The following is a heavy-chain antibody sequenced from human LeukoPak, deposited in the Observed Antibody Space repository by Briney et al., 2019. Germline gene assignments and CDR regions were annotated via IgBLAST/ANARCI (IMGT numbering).Heavy chain of an antibody. V-gene: IGHV3-74*01. Sequence: GGSLRLSCAVSGFTFSSHWMFWVRQVPPKGLVWVSQINNDWRSTTYADSVKGRFTISRDNDKNTLYLQMNRLRVEDTAVYYCARHYQLDYWGQGTLVTVSS. J-gene: IGHJ4*02. D-gene: IGHD1-1*01. CDR2: INNDWRST. CDR3: ARHYQLDY. CDR1: GFTFSSHW.